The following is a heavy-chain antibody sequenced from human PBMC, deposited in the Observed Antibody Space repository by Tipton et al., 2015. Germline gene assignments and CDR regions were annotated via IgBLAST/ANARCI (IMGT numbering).Heavy chain of an antibody. Sequence: SGFTFTDYYMSWIRQAPGKGLEWLSHIGPGGRGIFFADSVRGRFTISRDDTNNSVYLQMNSLRVEDAAVYYCSKGTGRDFYAMDVWGQGTTVTVSS. D-gene: IGHD1-14*01. V-gene: IGHV3-11*01. CDR1: GFTFTDYY. J-gene: IGHJ6*02. CDR2: IGPGGRGI. CDR3: SKGTGRDFYAMDV.